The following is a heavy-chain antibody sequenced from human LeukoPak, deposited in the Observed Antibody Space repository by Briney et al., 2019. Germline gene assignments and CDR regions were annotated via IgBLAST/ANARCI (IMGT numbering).Heavy chain of an antibody. D-gene: IGHD1-26*01. V-gene: IGHV5-10-1*01. J-gene: IGHJ4*02. CDR3: ARHGEWELLVGDY. Sequence: GESLRISCKGSGYXFTSYWISWVRQMPGKGLEWMGRIDPSDSYTNYSPSFQGHVTISADKSISTAYLQWSSLKASDTAMYYCARHGEWELLVGDYWGQGTLVTVSS. CDR2: IDPSDSYT. CDR1: GYXFTSYW.